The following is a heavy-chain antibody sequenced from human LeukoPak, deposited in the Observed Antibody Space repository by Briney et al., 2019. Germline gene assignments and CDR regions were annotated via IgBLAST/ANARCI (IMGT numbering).Heavy chain of an antibody. Sequence: GRSLRLSCAASGFTFSSYAMHWVRQAPGKGLEWVAVISYDGSNKYYADSVKGRFTISRDNAKNSLYLQMNSLRAEDTAVYYCARVGRSRLLWFGEFSWGQGTLVTVSS. CDR1: GFTFSSYA. V-gene: IGHV3-30-3*01. CDR3: ARVGRSRLLWFGEFS. J-gene: IGHJ4*02. CDR2: ISYDGSNK. D-gene: IGHD3-10*01.